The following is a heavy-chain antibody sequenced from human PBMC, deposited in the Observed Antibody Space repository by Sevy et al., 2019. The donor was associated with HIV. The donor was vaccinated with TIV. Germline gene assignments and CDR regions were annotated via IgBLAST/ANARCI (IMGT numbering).Heavy chain of an antibody. D-gene: IGHD5-18*01. CDR3: VKGRYSYGGNYFDS. J-gene: IGHJ4*02. V-gene: IGHV3-9*01. Sequence: GGSLRLSCAASGFTFDDYGMHWVRQAPGKGLEWVSGISWNSGSIGYADSVKGRFTISRDNAKNSLDLQMNSLRAEDTALYYCVKGRYSYGGNYFDSWGQGTLVTVSS. CDR2: ISWNSGSI. CDR1: GFTFDDYG.